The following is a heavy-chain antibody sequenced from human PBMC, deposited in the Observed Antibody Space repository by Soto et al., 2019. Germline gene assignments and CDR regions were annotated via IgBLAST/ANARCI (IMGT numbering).Heavy chain of an antibody. CDR2: INHCGST. D-gene: IGHD2-2*01. Sequence: QVQLQQWGAGLLKPSETLSLTCAVYDGSFSGYYWSWIRQPPGKGLEWIGEINHCGSTNYNPSLKSRVTISVDPSNNQSPLKLGSMPAADTAVYYCARPKIQLRYCSSTCCLYFFDYWGQGTLVTVSS. CDR1: DGSFSGYY. J-gene: IGHJ4*02. V-gene: IGHV4-34*01. CDR3: ARPKIQLRYCSSTCCLYFFDY.